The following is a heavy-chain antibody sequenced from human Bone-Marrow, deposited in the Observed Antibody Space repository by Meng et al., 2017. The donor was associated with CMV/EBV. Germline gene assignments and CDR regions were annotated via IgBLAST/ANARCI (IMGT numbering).Heavy chain of an antibody. CDR1: GYTFTGYY. D-gene: IGHD3-10*01. V-gene: IGHV1-2*02. CDR3: TRGRGSTHKGNWFDP. J-gene: IGHJ5*02. Sequence: ASVKVSCKASGYTFTGYYMHWVRQAPGQGLEWMGWINSNSGGTNYAQKFQGRVTMTRDTSISTAYMELSRLRSEDTAIYYCTRGRGSTHKGNWFDPWGQGTLVTVSS. CDR2: INSNSGGT.